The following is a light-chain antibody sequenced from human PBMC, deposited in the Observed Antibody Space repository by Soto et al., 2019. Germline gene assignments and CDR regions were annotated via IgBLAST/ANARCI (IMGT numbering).Light chain of an antibody. Sequence: QSVLTQPASVSGSPGQSITISCTGTSSDVGGYKYVSWYQQHPDKAPKLIIFEVSNRPSGISRRFSGSKSGNTASLTISGLQAEDEDDYYCASYTSSSTSVIFGRGTKLTVL. CDR3: ASYTSSSTSVI. J-gene: IGLJ2*01. CDR1: SSDVGGYKY. V-gene: IGLV2-14*01. CDR2: EVS.